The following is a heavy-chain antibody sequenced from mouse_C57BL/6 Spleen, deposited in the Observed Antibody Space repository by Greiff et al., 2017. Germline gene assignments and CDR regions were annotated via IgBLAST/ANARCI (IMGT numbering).Heavy chain of an antibody. V-gene: IGHV5-12*01. D-gene: IGHD1-1*01. CDR2: ISNGGGST. CDR3: ARRGYYGSFDY. Sequence: EVQVVESGGGLVQPGGSLKLSCAASGFTFSDYYMYWVRQTPEKRLEWVAYISNGGGSTYYPDTVKGRFTISRDNAKNTLYLQMSRLKSEDTAMYYCARRGYYGSFDYWGQGTTLTVSS. J-gene: IGHJ2*01. CDR1: GFTFSDYY.